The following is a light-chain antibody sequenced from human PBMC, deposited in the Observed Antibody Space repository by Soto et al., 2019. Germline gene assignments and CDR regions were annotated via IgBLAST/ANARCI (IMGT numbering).Light chain of an antibody. CDR3: SSYISSSRVV. CDR1: SSDVGTYNY. Sequence: QSVLTQPASVFGSPGQSITISCTGTSSDVGTYNYVSWYQQHPDKAPKLMIYDVSNRPSGVSNRFSGSKSGNTASLTISGLQAEDEADYYCSSYISSSRVVFGGGTKVTVL. CDR2: DVS. J-gene: IGLJ2*01. V-gene: IGLV2-14*01.